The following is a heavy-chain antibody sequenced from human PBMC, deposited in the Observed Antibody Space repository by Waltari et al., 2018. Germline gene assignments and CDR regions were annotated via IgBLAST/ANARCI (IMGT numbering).Heavy chain of an antibody. CDR2: SIPIFGTA. CDR1: GGPFSRYA. CDR3: ARLSASSADY. D-gene: IGHD3-22*01. V-gene: IGHV1-69*01. Sequence: QVQLVQSGAEVKKPGSSVKVSCKASGGPFSRYAIRWVRQAPGQGLEWMGGSIPIFGTANYAQKFQGRVTITADESTSTAYMELSSLRSEDTAVYYCARLSASSADYWGQGTLVTVSS. J-gene: IGHJ4*02.